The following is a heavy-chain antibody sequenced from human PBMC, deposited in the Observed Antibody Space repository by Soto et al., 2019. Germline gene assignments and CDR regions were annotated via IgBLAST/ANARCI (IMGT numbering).Heavy chain of an antibody. V-gene: IGHV2-5*02. D-gene: IGHD1-26*01. CDR2: IYWDDDK. CDR3: ARSCGRFRSFAY. Sequence: QITLKESGPALVKPTQTLTLACTLSGFSLSTSGVGVGWIRKPPGKAREWLALIYWDDDKRFSPATKSRPTVTKDTAKSQVAMTMTNMDPVDTATYGCARSCGRFRSFAYWGQGTLVTVSS. CDR1: GFSLSTSGVG. J-gene: IGHJ4*02.